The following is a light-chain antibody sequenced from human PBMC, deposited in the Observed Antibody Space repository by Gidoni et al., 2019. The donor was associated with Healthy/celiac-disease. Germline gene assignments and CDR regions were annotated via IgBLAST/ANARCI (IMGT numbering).Light chain of an antibody. CDR3: QQSYSTPQT. Sequence: DITMSPSPSSLSASVGDRVTITCRASQSISSYLNWYQQKPGKAPKLLIYAASSLQSGVPSRFSGSGSGTDFTLTISSLQPEDFATYYCQQSYSTPQTFGEGTKVEIK. CDR2: AAS. V-gene: IGKV1-39*01. J-gene: IGKJ4*01. CDR1: QSISSY.